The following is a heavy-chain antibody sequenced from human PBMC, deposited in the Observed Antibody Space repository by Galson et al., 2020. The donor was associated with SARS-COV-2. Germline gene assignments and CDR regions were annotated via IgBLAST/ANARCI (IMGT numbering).Heavy chain of an antibody. D-gene: IGHD2-15*01. CDR3: ARKSCSGGTCYSPFRFYYYPMDV. J-gene: IGHJ6*02. CDR2: IYPGGSTDYKPS. V-gene: IGHV4-34*01. CDR1: GGSFSGYQ. Sequence: SETLSLTCAVYGGSFSGYQWNWIRQPPGKGLEWIGEIYPGGSTDYKPSDYNPSLKSRVTISVDTSKNQFSLKLTSVTVADTAVYYCARKSCSGGTCYSPFRFYYYPMDVWGQGTTVTVSS.